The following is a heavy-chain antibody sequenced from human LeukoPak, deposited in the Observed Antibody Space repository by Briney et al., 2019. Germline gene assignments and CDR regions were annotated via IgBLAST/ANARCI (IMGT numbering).Heavy chain of an antibody. CDR3: ATERNWVFDY. D-gene: IGHD7-27*01. CDR1: WFTFSSYA. Sequence: GFLGLFFGAPWFTFSSYAMSWVRQASGEGLEWVSAITGSGGSTYYADSVKGRFTISRDNSKNTLYVQMNSLRAEDTAVYYCATERNWVFDYWGQGTLVTVSS. CDR2: ITGSGGST. V-gene: IGHV3-23*01. J-gene: IGHJ4*02.